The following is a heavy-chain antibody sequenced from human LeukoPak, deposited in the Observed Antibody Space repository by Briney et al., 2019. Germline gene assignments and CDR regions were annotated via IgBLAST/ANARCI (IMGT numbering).Heavy chain of an antibody. V-gene: IGHV4-4*09. D-gene: IGHD6-13*01. Sequence: SETLSLTCAVSGDSISRYYWSWIRQPPGKGLEWIGYIYTSGRTKYNPSLKRRVTISAATSKNHFSLKLSSVSAADTAVYYCARVSGAAAVQAGYQYYYLDVWGKGTTVTVSS. CDR3: ARVSGAAAVQAGYQYYYLDV. CDR1: GDSISRYY. CDR2: IYTSGRT. J-gene: IGHJ6*03.